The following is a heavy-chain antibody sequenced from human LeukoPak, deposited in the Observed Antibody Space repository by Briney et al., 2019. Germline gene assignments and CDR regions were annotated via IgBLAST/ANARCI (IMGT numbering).Heavy chain of an antibody. J-gene: IGHJ5*02. CDR3: ARGRPRGRTRGYPLDP. CDR2: INHSGST. V-gene: IGHV4-34*01. CDR1: GGSFSGYY. D-gene: IGHD3-10*01. Sequence: PSETLSLTCAVYGGSFSGYYWSWIRQPPGKGLEWIGEINHSGSTNYNPSLKSRVTISVDTSKNQFSLKLSSVTAADTAVYYCARGRPRGRTRGYPLDPWGQGTLVTVSS.